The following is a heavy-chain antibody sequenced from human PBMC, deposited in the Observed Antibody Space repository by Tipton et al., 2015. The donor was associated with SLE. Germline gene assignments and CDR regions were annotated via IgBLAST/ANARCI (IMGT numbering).Heavy chain of an antibody. CDR1: GFTFSSYA. Sequence: RSLRLSCAASGFTFSSYAMHWVRQAPGKGLEWVAVISYDGSNKYYADSVKGRFTISRDNSKNTLYLQMNSLRAEDTAVYYCARECIAAAGDSFDYWGQGTLVTVSS. V-gene: IGHV3-30*04. CDR3: ARECIAAAGDSFDY. D-gene: IGHD6-13*01. J-gene: IGHJ4*02. CDR2: ISYDGSNK.